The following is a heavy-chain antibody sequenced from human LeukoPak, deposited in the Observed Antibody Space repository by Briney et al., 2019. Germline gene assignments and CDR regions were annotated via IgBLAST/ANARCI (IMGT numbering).Heavy chain of an antibody. Sequence: SETLSLTCTVSGGSISSGGYYWSWIRQHPGKGLEWIGNAYSSGSTSYTPSLKSRVTISVDTSKNQFSLKLSSVTAADTAVYYCAREAWYNWNDFHFDYWGQGTLVTVSS. CDR2: AYSSGST. J-gene: IGHJ4*02. CDR3: AREAWYNWNDFHFDY. CDR1: GGSISSGGYY. D-gene: IGHD1-1*01. V-gene: IGHV4-30-4*08.